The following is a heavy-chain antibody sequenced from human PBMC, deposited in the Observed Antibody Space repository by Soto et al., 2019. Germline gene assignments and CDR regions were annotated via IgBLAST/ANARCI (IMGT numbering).Heavy chain of an antibody. V-gene: IGHV1-2*02. J-gene: IGHJ4*02. Sequence: QVQLVQSGAEVKKPGASVKVSCKASGYTFTGYYMHWVRQAPGQGLEWMGWINPNSGGTNYAQKFQGGXXMXRXXSISTAYRELSRLRSDDTAVYCCARVRYSSGRPDYWGQGTLVTVSS. CDR1: GYTFTGYY. CDR2: INPNSGGT. CDR3: ARVRYSSGRPDY. D-gene: IGHD6-19*01.